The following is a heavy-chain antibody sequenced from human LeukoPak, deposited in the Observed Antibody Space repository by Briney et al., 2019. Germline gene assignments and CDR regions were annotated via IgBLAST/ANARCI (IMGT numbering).Heavy chain of an antibody. D-gene: IGHD3-10*01. CDR2: ISGSGGST. Sequence: GGSLRLSCTASGFTFSSYAMSWVRQAPGKGLEWVSAISGSGGSTYYADSVKGRFTISRDNSKNTLYLQMNSLRAEDTAVYYCAKSSAMVRGAQFDYWGQGTLVTVSS. V-gene: IGHV3-23*01. CDR1: GFTFSSYA. J-gene: IGHJ4*02. CDR3: AKSSAMVRGAQFDY.